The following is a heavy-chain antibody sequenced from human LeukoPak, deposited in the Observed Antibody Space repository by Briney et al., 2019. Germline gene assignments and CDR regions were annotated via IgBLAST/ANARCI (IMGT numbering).Heavy chain of an antibody. V-gene: IGHV3-33*01. Sequence: PGGSLRLSCAASGFTFSSYGMHWVRQAPGKGLEWVAVIWYDGGNKYYADSVKGRFTISRDNSKNTLYLQMNSLRAEDTAVYYCARDPGLRYFDWLFDYWGQGTLVTVSS. J-gene: IGHJ4*02. CDR3: ARDPGLRYFDWLFDY. CDR2: IWYDGGNK. D-gene: IGHD3-9*01. CDR1: GFTFSSYG.